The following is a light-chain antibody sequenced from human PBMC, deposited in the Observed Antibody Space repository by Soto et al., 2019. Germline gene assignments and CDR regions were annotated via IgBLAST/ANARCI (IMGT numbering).Light chain of an antibody. V-gene: IGKV1-9*01. CDR2: AAS. CDR1: QGISSY. J-gene: IGKJ1*01. Sequence: IQLTQSPSSLSASVGDRVTITCRASQGISSYLAWYQQKPGKAPKLLIYAASTLQSGAPPRFSGSGSGTEFTLTISSLQPDDFATYYCQQYHSYSWTFGQGTKVDIK. CDR3: QQYHSYSWT.